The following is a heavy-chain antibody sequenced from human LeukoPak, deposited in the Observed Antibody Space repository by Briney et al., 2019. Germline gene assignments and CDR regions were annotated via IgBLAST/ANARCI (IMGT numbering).Heavy chain of an antibody. J-gene: IGHJ5*02. CDR3: ARGPRNDP. CDR2: VHPDTGYA. D-gene: IGHD1-14*01. CDR1: GYPFTTYE. Sequence: ASVKLSCKTSGYPFTTYETNWVRQAAGQGLELMGWVHPDTGYADYAQKFQGRVTMTSDTSISTAYMELSSLRSDDTAVYFCARGPRNDPWGEGTLVTVSS. V-gene: IGHV1-8*01.